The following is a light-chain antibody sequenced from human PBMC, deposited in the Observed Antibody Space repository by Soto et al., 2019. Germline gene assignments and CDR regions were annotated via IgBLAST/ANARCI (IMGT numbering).Light chain of an antibody. CDR3: SSYSSTSTRRR. V-gene: IGLV2-14*03. CDR1: RNDIGGYTY. CDR2: DVT. J-gene: IGLJ1*01. Sequence: QSVLTPPASGSGAPGESSPIPSTGNRNDIGGYTYVSWYQQFPGKAPKLIIYDVTNRPSGVSFRFSGSKSGNTASLTISGLQAEDEAGCSSYSSTSTRRRFGAGTKVTVL.